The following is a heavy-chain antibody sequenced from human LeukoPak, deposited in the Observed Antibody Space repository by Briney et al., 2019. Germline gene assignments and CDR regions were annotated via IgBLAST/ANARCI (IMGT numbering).Heavy chain of an antibody. D-gene: IGHD4/OR15-4a*01. J-gene: IGHJ6*03. CDR3: ARDHLPAGAPGYYMDV. V-gene: IGHV4-59*01. Sequence: PSETLSLTCSVSGGSMRTYYWGWVRQTPGKGLEFIGYISDTGSTNYNPSLKSRVTISVDTSKNQFSLMLRSVTAADTAVYYCARDHLPAGAPGYYMDVWGKGTTVTVSS. CDR1: GGSMRTYY. CDR2: ISDTGST.